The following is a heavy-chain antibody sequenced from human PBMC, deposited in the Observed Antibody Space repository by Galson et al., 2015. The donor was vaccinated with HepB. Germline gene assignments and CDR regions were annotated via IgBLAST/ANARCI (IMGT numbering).Heavy chain of an antibody. V-gene: IGHV1-69*04. CDR3: AGEAREEQWLGIVDY. D-gene: IGHD6-19*01. CDR2: IIPILGIA. Sequence: SVKVSCKASGGTFSSYTISWVRQAPGQGLEWMGRIIPILGIANYAQKFQGRVTITADKSTITAYMELSSLRPEDTALYYCAGEAREEQWLGIVDYWGQGTLVTVSS. CDR1: GGTFSSYT. J-gene: IGHJ4*02.